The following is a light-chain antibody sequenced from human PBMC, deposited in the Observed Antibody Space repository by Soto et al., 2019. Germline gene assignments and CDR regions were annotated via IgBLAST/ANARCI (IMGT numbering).Light chain of an antibody. CDR3: ASFGSGTILG. V-gene: IGLV2-14*01. Sequence: QDVRTPPASVTGSLGQSVTISCTGPRSDIGDSNFISWYQHSPGKAPRLLIYEVNNRPSGGSKRFSGSKAGNTASLTISGLLDDDEADYFCASFGSGTILGFGSGTKVTVL. CDR1: RSDIGDSNF. CDR2: EVN. J-gene: IGLJ1*01.